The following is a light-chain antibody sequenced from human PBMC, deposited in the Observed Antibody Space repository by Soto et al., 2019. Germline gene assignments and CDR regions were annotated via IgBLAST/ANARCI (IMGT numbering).Light chain of an antibody. CDR3: QQSNSWPYT. J-gene: IGKJ2*01. CDR1: QSVSSN. CDR2: GAS. Sequence: EIVMTQSPATLSVCPGERATLSCRASQSVSSNLAWYQQKPGQGPRLLFYGASTRATGIPARFIGSGSGTDFTLTIISLQSEDFAVYYCQQSNSWPYTFGQGTKLEIK. V-gene: IGKV3-15*01.